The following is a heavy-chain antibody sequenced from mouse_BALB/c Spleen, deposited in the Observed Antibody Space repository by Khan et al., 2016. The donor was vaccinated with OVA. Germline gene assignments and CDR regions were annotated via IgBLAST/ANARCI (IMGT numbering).Heavy chain of an antibody. CDR2: ISSAGST. J-gene: IGHJ3*01. CDR1: GFTFSNYA. V-gene: IGHV5-6-5*01. Sequence: EVELVESGGGLVQPGGSLKLSCAASGFTFSNYAMSWVRQTPEKRLEWVASISSAGSTYYPDSVKGRFTISRDNARNILYLQMSSLRSEDTAMYYCARDYWFAYWGQGTLVTVSA. CDR3: ARDYWFAY.